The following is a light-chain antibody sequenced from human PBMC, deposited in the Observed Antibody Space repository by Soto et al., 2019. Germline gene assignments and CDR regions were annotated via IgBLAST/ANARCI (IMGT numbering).Light chain of an antibody. CDR1: SSDVGSYNF. CDR2: DVI. V-gene: IGLV2-8*01. CDR3: SSYAGSNNFLV. J-gene: IGLJ2*01. Sequence: QSVLTQPPSASGSPGQSVTIPCTGTSSDVGSYNFVSWYQHHPGKAPKLMLYDVIKRPSGVPDRFSGSKSGNTASLTVSGLQAEDEADYYCSSYAGSNNFLVFGGGTKLTVL.